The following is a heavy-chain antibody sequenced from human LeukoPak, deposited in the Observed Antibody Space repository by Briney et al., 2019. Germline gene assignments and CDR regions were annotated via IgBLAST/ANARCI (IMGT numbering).Heavy chain of an antibody. J-gene: IGHJ4*02. CDR3: ARDISTYSGTFPGGDH. D-gene: IGHD1-26*01. Sequence: ASVKVSCKASGYTFNKFYMHWVQQAPGQGLEWMGIVNPSDGYTTYAQKFQGRVTMTRDMSTSTVYMELSSLTSDDTAVYFCARDISTYSGTFPGGDHWGQGTLVTVSS. V-gene: IGHV1-46*02. CDR2: VNPSDGYT. CDR1: GYTFNKFY.